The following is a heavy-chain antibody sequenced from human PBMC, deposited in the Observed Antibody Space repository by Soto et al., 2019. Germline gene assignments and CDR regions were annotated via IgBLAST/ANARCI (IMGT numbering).Heavy chain of an antibody. CDR1: GGSISSYY. CDR3: ARLVPPYGDYLDY. V-gene: IGHV4-59*08. D-gene: IGHD4-17*01. Sequence: SETLSLTCTVSGGSISSYYWSWIRQPPGKGLEWIGYIYYSGSTNYNPSLKSRVTISVDTSKNQFSLKLSSVTAADTAVYYCARLVPPYGDYLDYWGQGTLVTVSS. CDR2: IYYSGST. J-gene: IGHJ4*02.